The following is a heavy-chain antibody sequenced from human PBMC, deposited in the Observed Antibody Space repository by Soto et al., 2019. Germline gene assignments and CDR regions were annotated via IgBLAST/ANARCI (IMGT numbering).Heavy chain of an antibody. Sequence: GSLRLSCAASGFTFSSYSMNWVRQAPGKGLEWVSSISSSSSYIYYADSVKGRFTISRDNAKNSLYLQMNSLRAEDTAVYYCARAVYSSSSSGDYWGQGTLATVSS. D-gene: IGHD6-13*01. J-gene: IGHJ4*02. V-gene: IGHV3-21*01. CDR2: ISSSSSYI. CDR1: GFTFSSYS. CDR3: ARAVYSSSSSGDY.